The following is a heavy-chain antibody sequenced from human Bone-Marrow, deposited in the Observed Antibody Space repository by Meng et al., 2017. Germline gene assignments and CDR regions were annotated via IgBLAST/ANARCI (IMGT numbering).Heavy chain of an antibody. Sequence: EAQLGESGGALVKPGGSLRLSCAVSGFTFSSYSMNGVRQAPGKGLEWVSSISSSSSYIYYADSVKGRFTISRDNAKNSLYLQMNSLRAEDTAVYYCARVLRIGDFDYWGQGTLVTVSS. CDR3: ARVLRIGDFDY. D-gene: IGHD2-15*01. CDR2: ISSSSSYI. V-gene: IGHV3-21*01. CDR1: GFTFSSYS. J-gene: IGHJ4*02.